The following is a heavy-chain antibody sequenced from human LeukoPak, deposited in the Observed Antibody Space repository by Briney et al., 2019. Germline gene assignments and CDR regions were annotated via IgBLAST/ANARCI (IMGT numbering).Heavy chain of an antibody. Sequence: ASVKVSCKTSGYTFTSYGISWVRQAPGQGLEWMGWISPYNGNTNYAQRLQGRVTMTTDTSTSTAYMELRSLRSDDTAVYYCARGEDIAAPMDVWGQGTTVTVSS. D-gene: IGHD6-6*01. CDR2: ISPYNGNT. V-gene: IGHV1-18*01. J-gene: IGHJ6*02. CDR3: ARGEDIAAPMDV. CDR1: GYTFTSYG.